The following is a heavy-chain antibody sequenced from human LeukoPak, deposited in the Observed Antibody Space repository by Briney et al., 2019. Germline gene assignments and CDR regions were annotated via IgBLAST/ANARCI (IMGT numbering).Heavy chain of an antibody. J-gene: IGHJ3*02. CDR3: AKGVRITMVRGAFDI. V-gene: IGHV3-20*04. CDR2: INWNGGST. Sequence: PGGSLRLSCAASGFTFDDYGMSWVRHAPGKGLEWVSGINWNGGSTGYADSVKGRFTISRDNAKNSLYLQMNSLRAEDTALYYCAKGVRITMVRGAFDIWGQGTMVTVSS. D-gene: IGHD3-10*01. CDR1: GFTFDDYG.